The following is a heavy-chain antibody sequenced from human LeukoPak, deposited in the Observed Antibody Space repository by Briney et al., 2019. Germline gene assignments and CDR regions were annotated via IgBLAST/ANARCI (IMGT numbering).Heavy chain of an antibody. CDR1: GYTFTSYD. J-gene: IGHJ4*02. CDR3: ARERYYYDSSYPDY. V-gene: IGHV1-8*03. CDR2: MNPNSGNT. Sequence: PQASVKVSCKASGYTFTSYDINWVRQATGQGLEWMGWMNPNSGNTGYAQKFQGRVTITRNTSISTAYMELSSLRSEDTAVYYCARERYYYDSSYPDYWGQGTLVTVSS. D-gene: IGHD3-22*01.